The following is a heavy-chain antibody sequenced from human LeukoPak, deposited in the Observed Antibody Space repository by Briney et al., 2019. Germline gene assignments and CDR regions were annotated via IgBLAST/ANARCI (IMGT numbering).Heavy chain of an antibody. V-gene: IGHV3-7*01. J-gene: IGHJ3*01. D-gene: IGHD6-6*01. CDR3: ARGVYAFDV. CDR1: GFTFSGYW. Sequence: GGSLRLSCAASGFTFSGYWMTWVRQAPGTGLEWVTYMNEDGSEIYYVDSVKGRFTISRDNGKNSLYLQMNSLRADDTAVYYCARGVYAFDVWGQGTMVTVSS. CDR2: MNEDGSEI.